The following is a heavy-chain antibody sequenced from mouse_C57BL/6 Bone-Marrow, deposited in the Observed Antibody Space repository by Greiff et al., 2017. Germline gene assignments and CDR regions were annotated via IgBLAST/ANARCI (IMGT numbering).Heavy chain of an antibody. J-gene: IGHJ4*01. CDR2: INPSSGYT. D-gene: IGHD2-5*01. CDR1: GYTFTSYW. Sequence: QVQLKQSGAELAKPGASVKLSCKASGYTFTSYWMHWVKQRPGQGLEWIGYINPSSGYTKYNQKFKDKATLTADKSSSTAYMQLSSLTYEDSAVYYCASIVTRYYYAMDYWGQGTSVTVSS. CDR3: ASIVTRYYYAMDY. V-gene: IGHV1-7*01.